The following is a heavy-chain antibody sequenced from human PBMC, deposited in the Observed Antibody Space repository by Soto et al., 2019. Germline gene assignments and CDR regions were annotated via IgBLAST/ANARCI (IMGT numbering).Heavy chain of an antibody. Sequence: VKPTQTLTLPCTFSKFSLSISGVAVGWILQPPGKALEWLALIYGNDDKRYSPSLKCRITLPKDTYQNQGVLTITNMAAVATDPYYCAESETSKYYY. V-gene: IGHV2-5*01. CDR2: IYGNDDK. CDR1: KFSLSISGVA. J-gene: IGHJ6*03. CDR3: AESETSKYYY.